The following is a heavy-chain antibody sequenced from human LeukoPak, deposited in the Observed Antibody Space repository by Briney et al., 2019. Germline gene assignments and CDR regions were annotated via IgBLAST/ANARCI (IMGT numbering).Heavy chain of an antibody. J-gene: IGHJ4*02. CDR3: AISETRNGGYDVDY. V-gene: IGHV4-59*01. CDR2: IYYSGST. CDR1: GGSIRSYY. Sequence: SETLSLPCTVSGGSIRSYYWSWIRQPPGKGLEGIGYIYYSGSTNYTPSLTSRVTISVDTSKNQFSLRLSSVTAADTGVYYCAISETRNGGYDVDYWGQGTLVTVCS. D-gene: IGHD5-12*01.